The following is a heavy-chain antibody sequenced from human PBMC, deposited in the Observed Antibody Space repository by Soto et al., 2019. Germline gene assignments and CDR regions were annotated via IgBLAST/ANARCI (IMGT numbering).Heavy chain of an antibody. CDR1: GYSFTSYY. Sequence: ASVNLSCKTSGYSFTSYYMHWVRQAPGQGLEWMGIINPSGGSTSYAQKFQGRVTMTRGTSTSTVYMELSSLRSEDTAVYYFRWFDPWGQGTLVTVSS. CDR3: RWFDP. J-gene: IGHJ5*02. CDR2: INPSGGST. V-gene: IGHV1-46*01.